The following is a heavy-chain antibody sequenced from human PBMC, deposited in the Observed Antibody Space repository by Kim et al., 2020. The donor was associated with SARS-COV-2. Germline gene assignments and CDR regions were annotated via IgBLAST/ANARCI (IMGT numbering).Heavy chain of an antibody. J-gene: IGHJ6*03. Sequence: GGSLRLSCAASGFTFSDYYMSWIRQAPGKGLEWVSYISSSGSTIYYADSVKGRFTISRDNAKNSLYLQMNSLRAEDTAVYYCKAAMDDLVYYYYMDVWGKGTTVTVSS. CDR1: GFTFSDYY. CDR3: KAAMDDLVYYYYMDV. D-gene: IGHD5-18*01. CDR2: ISSSGSTI. V-gene: IGHV3-11*01.